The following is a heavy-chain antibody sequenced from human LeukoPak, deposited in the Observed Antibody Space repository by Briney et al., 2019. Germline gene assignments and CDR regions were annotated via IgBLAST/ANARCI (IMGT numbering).Heavy chain of an antibody. Sequence: ASVKVSCKDSGYTFTSYGISWVRQAPGQGLEWMGWISAYNGNTNYAQKLQGRVTMTTDTSTSTAYMELRSLRSDDTAVYYCARSGESEYGDYGGYYFDYWGQGTLVTVSS. V-gene: IGHV1-18*01. CDR3: ARSGESEYGDYGGYYFDY. CDR1: GYTFTSYG. J-gene: IGHJ4*02. D-gene: IGHD4-17*01. CDR2: ISAYNGNT.